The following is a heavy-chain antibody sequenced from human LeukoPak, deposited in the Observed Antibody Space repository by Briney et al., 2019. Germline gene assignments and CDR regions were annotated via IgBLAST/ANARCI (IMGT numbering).Heavy chain of an antibody. J-gene: IGHJ6*02. CDR2: INPNSGGT. CDR3: ARVHSSGWYYGMDV. V-gene: IGHV1-2*02. Sequence: ASVKVSCKASGYTFTGYYMHWVRQAPGQGLGWMGWINPNSGGTNYAQKFQGRVTMTRDTSINTAYMELSRLRSDDTAVYYCARVHSSGWYYGMDVWGQGTTVTVSS. D-gene: IGHD6-19*01. CDR1: GYTFTGYY.